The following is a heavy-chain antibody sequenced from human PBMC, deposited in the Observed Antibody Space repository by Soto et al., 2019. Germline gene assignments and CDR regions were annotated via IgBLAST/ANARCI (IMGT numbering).Heavy chain of an antibody. V-gene: IGHV4-30-2*06. CDR2: IYHIGST. D-gene: IGHD1-7*01. J-gene: IGHJ5*02. Sequence: PSETLSLTCAVSGGSISGSCYYWGWLRHSPGKGPEWIGYIYHIGSTYYNPSLKSRVTISVDRSKNQFSLKLSSVTAADTAVYYCASGVTNWNCLGPRGQVTLGTV. CDR1: GGSISGSCYY. CDR3: ASGVTNWNCLGP.